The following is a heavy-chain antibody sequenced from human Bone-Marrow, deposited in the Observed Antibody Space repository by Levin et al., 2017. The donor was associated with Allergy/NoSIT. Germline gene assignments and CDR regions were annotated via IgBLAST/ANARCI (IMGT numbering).Heavy chain of an antibody. J-gene: IGHJ4*02. Sequence: GGSLRLSCTASGFTFSNYGMSWVRQAPGKGLEWVSAISGSGDRTYYADSVKGRFTISRDNPQNTLYLQMNSLRGEDTAVYYCGSHGGQSRGYYFDSWGQGTLVTVSS. D-gene: IGHD6-19*01. CDR2: ISGSGDRT. CDR3: GSHGGQSRGYYFDS. V-gene: IGHV3-23*01. CDR1: GFTFSNYG.